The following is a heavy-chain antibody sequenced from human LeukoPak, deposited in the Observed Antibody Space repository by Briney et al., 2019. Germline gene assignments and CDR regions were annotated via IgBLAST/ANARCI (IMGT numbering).Heavy chain of an antibody. CDR1: GYSFTSYW. V-gene: IGHV5-51*01. CDR2: IYPDDSDT. J-gene: IGHJ3*02. D-gene: IGHD5-24*01. CDR3: ARGRDGYNYFGAFDI. Sequence: GESLKISCKGSGYSFTSYWIGWVRQMPGKGLEWMGIIYPDDSDTRYSPSFQGQVTISADKSISTAYLQWSSLKASDIAMYYCARGRDGYNYFGAFDIWGQGTMVTVSS.